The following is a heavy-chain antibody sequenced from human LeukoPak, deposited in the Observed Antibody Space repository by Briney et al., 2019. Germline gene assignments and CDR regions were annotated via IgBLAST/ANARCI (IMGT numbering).Heavy chain of an antibody. J-gene: IGHJ3*02. CDR1: GGSFSGYY. CDR2: TNHSGST. D-gene: IGHD3-3*01. Sequence: PSETLSLTCAVYGGSFSGYYWSWIRQPPGKGLEWIGETNHSGSTNYNPSLKSRVTISVDTSKNQFSLKLSSVTAADTAVYYCARGHPDFWSGYYRPFGAFDIWGQGTMVTVSS. CDR3: ARGHPDFWSGYYRPFGAFDI. V-gene: IGHV4-34*01.